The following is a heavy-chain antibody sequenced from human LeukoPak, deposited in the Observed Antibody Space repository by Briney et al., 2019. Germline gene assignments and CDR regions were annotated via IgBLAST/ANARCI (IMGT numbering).Heavy chain of an antibody. V-gene: IGHV3-7*05. CDR1: GFSISSYW. CDR3: ARAPSAAVGIRSAFDI. D-gene: IGHD6-13*01. J-gene: IGHJ3*02. CDR2: IKQDGSEK. Sequence: SGGSLRLSCEGSGFSISSYWMSWVRQAPGTGLEWVANIKQDGSEKYYVDSVKGRFTISRDNAKNSAYLQMNSLRAEDTAVYFCARAPSAAVGIRSAFDIWGQGTMVTVSS.